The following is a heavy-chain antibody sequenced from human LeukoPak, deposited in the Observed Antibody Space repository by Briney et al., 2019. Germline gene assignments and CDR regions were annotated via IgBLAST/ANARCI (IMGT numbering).Heavy chain of an antibody. V-gene: IGHV3-48*01. Sequence: PGGSLRLSCTASGFTFSSHSMSWVRQAPGRGLEWVSFISDDTYTMHYADSVRGRFTVSRDNAKNSLYLQVSSLRAEDTAVYYCSRHQRASQYYFDYWGQGTLLAVSS. J-gene: IGHJ4*02. CDR2: ISDDTYTM. CDR3: SRHQRASQYYFDY. CDR1: GFTFSSHS.